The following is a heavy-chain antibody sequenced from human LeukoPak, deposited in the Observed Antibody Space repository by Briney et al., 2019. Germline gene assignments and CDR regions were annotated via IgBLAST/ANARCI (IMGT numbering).Heavy chain of an antibody. CDR2: IYYSGST. CDR1: GGSISSYY. CDR3: ARLKRKTPYFDY. V-gene: IGHV4-59*12. J-gene: IGHJ4*02. D-gene: IGHD5-24*01. Sequence: SETLSLTCTVSGGSISSYYWSWIRQPPGKGLEWIGYIYYSGSTNYNPSLKSRVTISVDTSKNQFSLKLSSVTAADTAVYYCARLKRKTPYFDYWGQGTLVTVSS.